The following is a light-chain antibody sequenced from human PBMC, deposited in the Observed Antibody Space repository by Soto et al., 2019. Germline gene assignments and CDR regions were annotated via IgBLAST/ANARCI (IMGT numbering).Light chain of an antibody. J-gene: IGKJ2*01. Sequence: EIVLTQSPGPLSLSPGERATLSCRASQSVSSRYLGWYQQKPGQAPRLLVYGASNRATGIPDRFSGSGSGTDFTLTISRLEPEDFAVYYCQQFGGSPSYTFGQGTKLEMK. V-gene: IGKV3-20*01. CDR2: GAS. CDR3: QQFGGSPSYT. CDR1: QSVSSRY.